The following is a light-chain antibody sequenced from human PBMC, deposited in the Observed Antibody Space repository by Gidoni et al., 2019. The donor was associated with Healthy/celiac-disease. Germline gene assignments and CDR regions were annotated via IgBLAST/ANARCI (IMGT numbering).Light chain of an antibody. CDR1: QSVNSN. CDR2: GAS. V-gene: IGKV3-15*01. CDR3: QQYNNWPRT. J-gene: IGKJ1*01. Sequence: EIVMTQSPATLSVSPGERATLSCRASQSVNSNLAWYQQKPGQAPRLLIYGASTRATGIPARFSGSGSGTEVTLTISSLQAEDFAVYYCQQYNNWPRTFGQGTKVEIK.